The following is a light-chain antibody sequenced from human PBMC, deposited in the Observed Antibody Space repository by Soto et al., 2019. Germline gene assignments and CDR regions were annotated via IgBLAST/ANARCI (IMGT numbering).Light chain of an antibody. Sequence: QSALTQPASVSGSPGQSITISCTGTSSDVGAYNYVSRYQQHPGKAPKLMIFEVSDRPSGVSNRFSGSKSGNTASLTISGLQAEDEADSYCSSYTSSNTLVFGGGTKLTVL. J-gene: IGLJ2*01. CDR2: EVS. CDR1: SSDVGAYNY. V-gene: IGLV2-14*01. CDR3: SSYTSSNTLV.